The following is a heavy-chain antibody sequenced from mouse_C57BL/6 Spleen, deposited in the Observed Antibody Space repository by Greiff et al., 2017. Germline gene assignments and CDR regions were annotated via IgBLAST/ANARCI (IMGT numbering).Heavy chain of an antibody. CDR3: ARIRDNYYGSSPYAMDY. CDR1: GYAFSSYW. CDR2: IYPGDGDT. J-gene: IGHJ4*01. V-gene: IGHV1-80*01. Sequence: QVQLQQSGAELVKPGASVKISCKASGYAFSSYWMNWVKQRPGKGLEWIGQIYPGDGDTNYNVKFKGKATLTADKSSSTAYMQLSSLTSEDSAVYFCARIRDNYYGSSPYAMDYWGQGTSVTVSS. D-gene: IGHD1-1*01.